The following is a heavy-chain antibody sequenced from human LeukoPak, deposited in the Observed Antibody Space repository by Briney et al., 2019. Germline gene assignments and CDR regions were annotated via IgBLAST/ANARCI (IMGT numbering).Heavy chain of an antibody. Sequence: GRSLRLSCAASGFTFSSYGMHWVRQAPGKGLEWVAVIWYDGSNKYYADSVKGRFTISRDNSKNTLYLQMNSLRAEDTAVYYCAKVEGRIVCATGAFDIWGQGTMVTVSS. V-gene: IGHV3-33*06. D-gene: IGHD1-26*01. J-gene: IGHJ3*02. CDR1: GFTFSSYG. CDR3: AKVEGRIVCATGAFDI. CDR2: IWYDGSNK.